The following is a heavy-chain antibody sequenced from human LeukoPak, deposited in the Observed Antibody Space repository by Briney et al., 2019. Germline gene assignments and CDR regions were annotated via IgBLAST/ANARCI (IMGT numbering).Heavy chain of an antibody. D-gene: IGHD6-6*01. J-gene: IGHJ2*01. CDR1: GFTFSSYS. CDR2: ISSSSSYI. Sequence: GGSLRLSCAASGFTFSSYSMNWVRQAPGKGLEWVSSISSSSSYIYYADSVKGRFTISRDNAKNSLYLQMNSLRAEDTALYYCAKAGLVARYFDLWGRGTLVTVSS. V-gene: IGHV3-21*04. CDR3: AKAGLVARYFDL.